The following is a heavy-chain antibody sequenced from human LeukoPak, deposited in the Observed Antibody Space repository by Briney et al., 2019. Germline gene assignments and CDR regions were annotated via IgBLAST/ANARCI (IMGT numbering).Heavy chain of an antibody. J-gene: IGHJ4*02. V-gene: IGHV1-69*13. CDR3: AAYCSSTSCQLSFDY. CDR2: IIPIFGTA. CDR1: GRTFSSYA. D-gene: IGHD2-2*01. Sequence: SVKVSCKASGRTFSSYAISWVRQAPGQGLEWMGGIIPIFGTANYAQKFQGRVTITADESTSTAYMELSSLRSEDTAVYYCAAYCSSTSCQLSFDYWGQGTLATVSS.